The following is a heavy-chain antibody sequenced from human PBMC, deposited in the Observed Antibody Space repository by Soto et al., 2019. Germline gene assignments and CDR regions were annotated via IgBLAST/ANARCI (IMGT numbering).Heavy chain of an antibody. CDR2: IYHSGST. V-gene: IGHV4-30-2*01. CDR1: GGSISRGGYS. J-gene: IGHJ5*02. Sequence: QLQLQESGSGLVKPSQTLSLTCAVSGGSISRGGYSWSWIRQPPGKGLAWIGYIYHSGSTYYNPSIHILVTITVDRSKNQFSLKLSYVTAADTAVYYCARGHARGYSYGWFDPWGQGTLVTVSS. D-gene: IGHD5-18*01. CDR3: ARGHARGYSYGWFDP.